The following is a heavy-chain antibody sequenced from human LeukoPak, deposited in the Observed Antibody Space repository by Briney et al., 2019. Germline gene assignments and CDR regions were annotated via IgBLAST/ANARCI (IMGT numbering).Heavy chain of an antibody. J-gene: IGHJ4*02. CDR2: IYTSGST. D-gene: IGHD1-26*01. Sequence: SETLSLTCTVSGGSISSYYWSWIRQPAGKGLEWIGRIYTSGSTNYNPSLKSRVTISVDTSKNQFSLKLSSVTAADTAVYYCARAWAGYGIVGAQIDYWGQGTLVTVSS. V-gene: IGHV4-4*07. CDR3: ARAWAGYGIVGAQIDY. CDR1: GGSISSYY.